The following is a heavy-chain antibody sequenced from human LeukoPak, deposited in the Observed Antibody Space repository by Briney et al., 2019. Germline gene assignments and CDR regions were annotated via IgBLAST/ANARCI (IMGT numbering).Heavy chain of an antibody. V-gene: IGHV3-53*01. CDR2: IYSGGST. D-gene: IGHD2-15*01. Sequence: PGGSLRLSCAASGFTVSSNYMSWVRQAPGKGLEWVSVIYSGGSTYYADPVKGRFTISRDNSKNTLYLQMNSLRAEDTAVYYCARVGRDCSGGSCYVYWYFDLWGRGTLVTVSS. J-gene: IGHJ2*01. CDR1: GFTVSSNY. CDR3: ARVGRDCSGGSCYVYWYFDL.